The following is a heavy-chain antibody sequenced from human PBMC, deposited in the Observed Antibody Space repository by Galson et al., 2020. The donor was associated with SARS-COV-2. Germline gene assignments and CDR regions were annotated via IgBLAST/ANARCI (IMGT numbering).Heavy chain of an antibody. CDR1: GYTFTGHY. CDR2: INPNSGGT. CDR3: ARDNPPNLHYYYGMDV. J-gene: IGHJ6*02. Sequence: ASVKVSCKASGYTFTGHYMHWVRQAPGQGLEWMGWINPNSGGTNYALKFQGRVTMTRDTSISTAYMDLSRLRSDDTAVYYCARDNPPNLHYYYGMDVWGQGTTVTVSS. D-gene: IGHD2-8*01. V-gene: IGHV1-2*02.